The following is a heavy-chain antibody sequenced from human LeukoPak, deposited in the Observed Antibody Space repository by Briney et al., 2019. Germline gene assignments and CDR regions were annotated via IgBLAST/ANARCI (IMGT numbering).Heavy chain of an antibody. J-gene: IGHJ4*02. D-gene: IGHD3-22*01. V-gene: IGHV4-39*01. Sequence: SETLSLTCTVSGGSLNSSSHYWGWIRQPPGKGLAWIANIYYSGSTYYNPSLKSRVTISVDTSKNLFSLKLSSVTAADTAVYYCVTYYYGSSAPKRNYWGQGILVTVSS. CDR3: VTYYYGSSAPKRNY. CDR1: GGSLNSSSHY. CDR2: IYYSGST.